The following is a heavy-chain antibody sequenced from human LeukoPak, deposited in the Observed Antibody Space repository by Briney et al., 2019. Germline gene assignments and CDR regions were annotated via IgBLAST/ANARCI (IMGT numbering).Heavy chain of an antibody. Sequence: GGSLRLSCAASGFTFSSYAMHWVRQAPGKGLEWVAVIWYDGSNKYYADSVKGRFTISRDNSKNTLYLQMNSLRAEDTAVYYCAREGPGSYYKFYFDYWGQGTLVTVSS. CDR2: IWYDGSNK. D-gene: IGHD3-10*01. CDR3: AREGPGSYYKFYFDY. J-gene: IGHJ4*02. CDR1: GFTFSSYA. V-gene: IGHV3-33*08.